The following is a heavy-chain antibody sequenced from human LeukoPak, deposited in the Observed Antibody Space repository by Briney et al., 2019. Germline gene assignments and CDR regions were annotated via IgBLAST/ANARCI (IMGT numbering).Heavy chain of an antibody. J-gene: IGHJ4*02. Sequence: GGSLRLSCAASGFTFSSYSMNWVRQAPGKGLEWVSSISSSSTYIYYGDSVKGRFTISRDNAKKSLYLQMNSLRAEDTAVYYCARAYFVGGVITNFDSWGQGTLVTVSA. CDR2: ISSSSTYI. CDR1: GFTFSSYS. V-gene: IGHV3-21*01. CDR3: ARAYFVGGVITNFDS. D-gene: IGHD3-10*01.